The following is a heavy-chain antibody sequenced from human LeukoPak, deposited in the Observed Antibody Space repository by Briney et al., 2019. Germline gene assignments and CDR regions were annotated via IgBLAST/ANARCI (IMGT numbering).Heavy chain of an antibody. V-gene: IGHV4-59*01. J-gene: IGHJ5*02. CDR1: GVSISSYY. CDR3: ARHLLWFRHGEAGNWFAP. Sequence: SETLSLTCTVSGVSISSYYWSWIRQPPGKGLEWIGDIYYSGSTNYNPSLKSRVTISVDTSKNQFSLKLSSVTAADTAVYYWARHLLWFRHGEAGNWFAPWGQGTLVTVSS. CDR2: IYYSGST. D-gene: IGHD3-10*01.